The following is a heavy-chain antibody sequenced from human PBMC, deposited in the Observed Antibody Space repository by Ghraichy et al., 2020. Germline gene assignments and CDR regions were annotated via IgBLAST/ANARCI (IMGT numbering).Heavy chain of an antibody. D-gene: IGHD6-13*01. Sequence: GGSLRLSCAASGFTFSSYAMSWVRQAPGKGLEWVSAISGSGGSTYYADSVKGRFTISRDNSKNTLYLQMNSLRAEDTAVYYCAKASSSWYDSPSDYWGQGTLVTVSS. CDR3: AKASSSWYDSPSDY. CDR1: GFTFSSYA. V-gene: IGHV3-23*01. J-gene: IGHJ4*02. CDR2: ISGSGGST.